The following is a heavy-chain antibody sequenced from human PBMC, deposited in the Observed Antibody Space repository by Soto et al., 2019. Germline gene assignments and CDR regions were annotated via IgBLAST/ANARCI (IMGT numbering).Heavy chain of an antibody. CDR2: VRGGGST. V-gene: IGHV3-23*01. Sequence: EVQLLESGGGLVQPGGSLRLSCAASGFTFSNYAMSWVRQAPGKGLDWVSAVRGGGSTYYADSVEGRFTISRDNSKNTLSLQMNNLRAEDTAIYYFVQDSIKGAFGYWGQGTLVIVSS. CDR1: GFTFSNYA. J-gene: IGHJ4*02. CDR3: VQDSIKGAFGY.